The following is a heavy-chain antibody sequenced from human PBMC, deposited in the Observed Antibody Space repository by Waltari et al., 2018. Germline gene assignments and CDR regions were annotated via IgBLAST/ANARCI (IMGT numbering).Heavy chain of an antibody. CDR2: IYSGGST. D-gene: IGHD7-27*01. J-gene: IGHJ3*02. Sequence: EVQLVESGGGLIQPGGSLRLSCAASGFTVSSTYMSWVRQAPGKGLEWVSVIYSGGSTYYADSVKGRFTISRDNSKNTLYLQMNSLRAEDTAVYYCARYRGVVPPSWGAFDIWGQGTMVTVSS. CDR3: ARYRGVVPPSWGAFDI. CDR1: GFTVSSTY. V-gene: IGHV3-53*01.